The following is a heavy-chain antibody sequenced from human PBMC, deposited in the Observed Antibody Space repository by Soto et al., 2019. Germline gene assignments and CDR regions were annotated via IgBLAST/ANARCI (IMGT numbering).Heavy chain of an antibody. Sequence: PGGSLRLSCAASGFTFDDYAMHWVRQAPGKGLEWVSGISWNSGSIGYADSVKGRFTISRDNAKNSLYLQMNSLRAEDTALYYCAKDQGGWGELDYWGQGTLVTVS. CDR3: AKDQGGWGELDY. CDR2: ISWNSGSI. CDR1: GFTFDDYA. J-gene: IGHJ4*02. D-gene: IGHD7-27*01. V-gene: IGHV3-9*01.